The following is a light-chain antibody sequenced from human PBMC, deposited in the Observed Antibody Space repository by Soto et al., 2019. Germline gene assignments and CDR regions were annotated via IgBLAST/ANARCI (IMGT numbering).Light chain of an antibody. CDR1: SSDVGSYNL. CDR3: CSYAVSSTYV. CDR2: EVS. Sequence: QSALTQPASVSGSPGQSITISCTGTSSDVGSYNLVSWYQQHPGKAPKVMIYEVSKRPSGVPNRFSGSKSGNTASLTISGLHSSDEADYYCCSYAVSSTYVFGTGTKLTVL. V-gene: IGLV2-23*02. J-gene: IGLJ1*01.